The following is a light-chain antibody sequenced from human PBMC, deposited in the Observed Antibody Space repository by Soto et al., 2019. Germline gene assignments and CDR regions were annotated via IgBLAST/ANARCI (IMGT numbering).Light chain of an antibody. CDR1: QGISSY. Sequence: DIQLTQSPSFLSASVGDRVSITCRASQGISSYLDWYQQKPGKAPKLLIYAASTLQSGVPSRFRGNESGTEVTLTICSLQPEDFATYYCQQLNSYPRTFGQGTKLEIK. J-gene: IGKJ2*01. CDR2: AAS. V-gene: IGKV1-9*01. CDR3: QQLNSYPRT.